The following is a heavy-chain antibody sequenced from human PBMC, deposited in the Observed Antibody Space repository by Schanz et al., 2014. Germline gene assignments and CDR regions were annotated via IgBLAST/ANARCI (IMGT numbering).Heavy chain of an antibody. CDR3: AKVWGSDYFYPFDY. CDR2: ISGSGETT. D-gene: IGHD3-22*01. Sequence: VQLVESGGGLVQPGGSLRLSCAASGFTFSSYAMSWVRQAPGKGLEWVSAISGSGETTYYADSVKGRFTISRDNSKNALYLQMSSLRAEDTAVYYCAKVWGSDYFYPFDYWGQGTLVTVSS. J-gene: IGHJ4*02. V-gene: IGHV3-23*04. CDR1: GFTFSSYA.